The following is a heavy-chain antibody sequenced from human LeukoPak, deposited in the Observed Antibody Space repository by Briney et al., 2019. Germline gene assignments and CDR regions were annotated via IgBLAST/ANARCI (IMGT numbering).Heavy chain of an antibody. Sequence: GASVKVSCKASGYIFTSYYIHWVRQAPGQGLEWMGIINPSGGSTSNAQKFQGRVTMTRDTSTRTVYMELSSLRSEDTAVYYCARDYVVNYYDSSGYQRGGDAVDIWGQGTMVTVSS. J-gene: IGHJ3*02. D-gene: IGHD3-22*01. V-gene: IGHV1-46*01. CDR2: INPSGGST. CDR1: GYIFTSYY. CDR3: ARDYVVNYYDSSGYQRGGDAVDI.